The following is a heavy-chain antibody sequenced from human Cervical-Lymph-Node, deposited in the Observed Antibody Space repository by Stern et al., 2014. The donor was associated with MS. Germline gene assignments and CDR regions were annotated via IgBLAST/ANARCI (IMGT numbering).Heavy chain of an antibody. CDR3: ARRNSIGSWVFDH. Sequence: QLQLQESGPGLVKPSGTLSLTCAVSGGSISGIMLGSWFRQPPAEGLVWSGEVSHSGSAIYNPSLKSRVTLSVDNSKNHSSLKMASVTAADTAVYFCARRNSIGSWVFDHWGQGTPVTVSS. D-gene: IGHD1-26*01. J-gene: IGHJ5*02. CDR1: GGSISGIML. CDR2: VSHSGSA. V-gene: IGHV4-4*02.